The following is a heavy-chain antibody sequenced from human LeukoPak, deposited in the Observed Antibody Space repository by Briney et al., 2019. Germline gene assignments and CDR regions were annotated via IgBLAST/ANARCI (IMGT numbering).Heavy chain of an antibody. CDR1: GFTVSSNY. V-gene: IGHV3-66*01. D-gene: IGHD3-10*01. Sequence: SGGSLRLSRAASGFTVSSNYMSWVRQAPGKGLEWVSVIYSGGSTYYADSVKGRFTISRDNSKNTLYLQMNSLRAEDTAVYYCARDYYGSGMFDYWGQGTLVTVSS. CDR3: ARDYYGSGMFDY. J-gene: IGHJ4*02. CDR2: IYSGGST.